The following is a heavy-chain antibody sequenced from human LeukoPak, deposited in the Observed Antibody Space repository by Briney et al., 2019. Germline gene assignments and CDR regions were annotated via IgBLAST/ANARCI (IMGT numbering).Heavy chain of an antibody. CDR1: GGTFSSYA. V-gene: IGHV1-69*13. CDR2: IIPIFGTA. J-gene: IGHJ6*02. CDR3: AGVNYDSSGARYYYYYYGMDI. D-gene: IGHD3-22*01. Sequence: ASVKVSCKASGGTFSSYAISWVRQAPGQGLEWMGGIIPIFGTANYAQKFQGRVTITADESTSTAYMELSSLRAEDTAVYYCAGVNYDSSGARYYYYYYGMDIWGQGTTVTVSS.